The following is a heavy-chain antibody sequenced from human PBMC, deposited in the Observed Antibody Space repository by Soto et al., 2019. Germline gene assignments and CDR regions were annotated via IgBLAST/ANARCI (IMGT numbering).Heavy chain of an antibody. Sequence: GRSLRLSCAASGFTFSSYAMHWVRQAPGKGLEWVAVISYDGSNKYYADSVKGRFTISRDNSKNTQYLQMNSLRAEDTAVYYCARIPRGGSEAFDIWGQGTMVTVSS. CDR2: ISYDGSNK. V-gene: IGHV3-30*04. CDR1: GFTFSSYA. D-gene: IGHD3-16*01. CDR3: ARIPRGGSEAFDI. J-gene: IGHJ3*02.